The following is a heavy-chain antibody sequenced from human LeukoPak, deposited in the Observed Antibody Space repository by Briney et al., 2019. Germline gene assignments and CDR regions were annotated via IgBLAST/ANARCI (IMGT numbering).Heavy chain of an antibody. V-gene: IGHV3-30*18. CDR3: AELGITMIGGV. J-gene: IGHJ6*04. Sequence: GRSLRLSCAASGFTFSSYGMHWVRQAPGKGLEWVAVISYDGSNKYYADSVKGRFTISRDNSKNTLYLQMNSLRAEDTAVYYCAELGITMIGGVWGKGTTVTVPS. CDR2: ISYDGSNK. D-gene: IGHD3-10*02. CDR1: GFTFSSYG.